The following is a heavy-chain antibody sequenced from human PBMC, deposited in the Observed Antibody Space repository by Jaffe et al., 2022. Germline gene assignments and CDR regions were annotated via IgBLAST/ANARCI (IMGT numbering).Heavy chain of an antibody. Sequence: QVQLVESGGGVVQPGGSLRLSCAASGFTFSSYGMHWVRQAPGKGLEWVAFIRYDGSNKYYADSVKGRFTISRDNSKNTLYLQMNSLRAEDTAVYYCAKDPYYYDSSGYYPAGYFQHWGQGTLVTVSS. CDR3: AKDPYYYDSSGYYPAGYFQH. V-gene: IGHV3-30*02. CDR2: IRYDGSNK. CDR1: GFTFSSYG. D-gene: IGHD3-22*01. J-gene: IGHJ1*01.